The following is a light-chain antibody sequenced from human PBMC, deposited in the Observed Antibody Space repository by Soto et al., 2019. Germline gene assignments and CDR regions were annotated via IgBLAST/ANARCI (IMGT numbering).Light chain of an antibody. CDR2: GAS. Sequence: EIVMTQSPATLSVSPGERATLSCRASQSVSSNLAWYQQKPGQAPRLLIYGASTRATGIPARFSGSGSGTEFNLTISSLQSEDLAVYYCQQYKNWPLSFGPGTKVDIK. CDR1: QSVSSN. V-gene: IGKV3-15*01. CDR3: QQYKNWPLS. J-gene: IGKJ3*01.